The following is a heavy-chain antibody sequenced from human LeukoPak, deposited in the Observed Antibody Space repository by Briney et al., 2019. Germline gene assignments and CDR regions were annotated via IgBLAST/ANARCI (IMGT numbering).Heavy chain of an antibody. V-gene: IGHV3-7*01. CDR3: AKDTTTVTGHAFDI. J-gene: IGHJ3*02. CDR1: GFTFSSYW. D-gene: IGHD4-17*01. Sequence: GGSLRLSCAASGFTFSSYWMSWVRQAPGKGLEWVANIKQDGSEKYYVDSVKGRFTISRDNAKNSLYLQINSLRAEDTAVYYCAKDTTTVTGHAFDIWGQGTMVTVSS. CDR2: IKQDGSEK.